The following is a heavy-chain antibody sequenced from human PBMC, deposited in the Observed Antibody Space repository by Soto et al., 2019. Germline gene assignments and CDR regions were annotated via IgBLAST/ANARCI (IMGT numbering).Heavy chain of an antibody. CDR1: GGSISSGGYY. CDR3: ARSLYTRSSSFDP. V-gene: IGHV4-31*03. J-gene: IGHJ5*02. D-gene: IGHD6-6*01. Sequence: SETLSLTCTVSGGSISSGGYYWSWIRQHPGKGLEWIGYIYYSGSTYYNPSLKSRVTISVDTSKNQFSLKLSSVTAADTAVYYCARSLYTRSSSFDPWGQGTLVTVSS. CDR2: IYYSGST.